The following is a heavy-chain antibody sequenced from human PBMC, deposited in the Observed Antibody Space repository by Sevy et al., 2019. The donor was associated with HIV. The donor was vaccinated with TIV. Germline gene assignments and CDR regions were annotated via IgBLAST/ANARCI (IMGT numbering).Heavy chain of an antibody. V-gene: IGHV1-46*01. CDR2: INPSGGST. CDR1: GYTFTSQY. J-gene: IGHJ4*02. Sequence: ASVKVSCKASGYTFTSQYMHWVRQAPGQGLEWMGIINPSGGSTSYAQKFQGRVTMTRDTSTSTVYMELSSLRSEDTAVYYCARESDNYDILTGYYPFDYWGQGTLVTVS. CDR3: ARESDNYDILTGYYPFDY. D-gene: IGHD3-9*01.